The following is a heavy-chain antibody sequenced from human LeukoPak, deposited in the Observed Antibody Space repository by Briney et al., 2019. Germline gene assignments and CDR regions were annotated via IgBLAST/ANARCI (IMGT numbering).Heavy chain of an antibody. CDR3: ARGSLLWFGELLDY. D-gene: IGHD3-10*01. CDR2: INHSGST. Sequence: SGTLSLTCAVYGGSFSGYYWSWIRQPPGKGLEWIGEINHSGSTNYNPSLKSRVTISVDTSKNQFSLKLSSVTAADTAVYYCARGSLLWFGELLDYWGQGTLVTVSS. CDR1: GGSFSGYY. J-gene: IGHJ4*02. V-gene: IGHV4-34*01.